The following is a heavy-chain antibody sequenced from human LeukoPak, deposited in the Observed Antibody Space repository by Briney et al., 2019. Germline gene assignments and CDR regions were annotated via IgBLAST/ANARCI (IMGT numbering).Heavy chain of an antibody. Sequence: GGSLRLSCAASGFTFSSYWMSWVRQAPGKGLEWVANIKQDGSEKYYVDSVKGRFTISRDNAKNSLYLQMNSLRAEDTAVYYCARDPFYSSSWLDAFDIWGQGTMVTVSS. CDR1: GFTFSSYW. D-gene: IGHD6-13*01. CDR3: ARDPFYSSSWLDAFDI. CDR2: IKQDGSEK. J-gene: IGHJ3*02. V-gene: IGHV3-7*01.